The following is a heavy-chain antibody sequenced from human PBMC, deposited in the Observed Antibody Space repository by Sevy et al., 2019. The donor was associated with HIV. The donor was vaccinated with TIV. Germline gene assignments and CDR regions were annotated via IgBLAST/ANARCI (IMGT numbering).Heavy chain of an antibody. J-gene: IGHJ6*02. Sequence: GGSPRLSCAASGFTFSSYGMHWVRQAPGKGLEWVAVIWYDGSNKYYADSVKGRFTISRDNSKNTLYLQMNSLRAEDTAVYYCARDPVYYGSGSYVDNYYGMDVWGQGTTVTVSS. CDR1: GFTFSSYG. CDR2: IWYDGSNK. CDR3: ARDPVYYGSGSYVDNYYGMDV. V-gene: IGHV3-33*01. D-gene: IGHD3-10*01.